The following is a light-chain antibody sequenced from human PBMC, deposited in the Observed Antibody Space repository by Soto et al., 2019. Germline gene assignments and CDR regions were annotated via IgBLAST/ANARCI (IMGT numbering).Light chain of an antibody. CDR2: SAS. CDR1: QVIDNW. J-gene: IGKJ4*01. Sequence: DIQMTQSPSSVSASVGDRVTITCRASQVIDNWLAWYQQKPGKAPKVLIYSASSLQSGVPSRFSGSRSGTDFTLTISRLQPEDFATYYCKRSKSFPLTFGGGTKVEIK. CDR3: KRSKSFPLT. V-gene: IGKV1-12*01.